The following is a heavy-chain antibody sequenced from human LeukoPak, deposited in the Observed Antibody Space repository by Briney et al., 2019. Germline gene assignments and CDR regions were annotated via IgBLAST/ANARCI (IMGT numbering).Heavy chain of an antibody. J-gene: IGHJ2*01. CDR2: IYSNGIS. V-gene: IGHV4-4*08. CDR1: GGSIFSYY. Sequence: SETLSLTCTVSGGSIFSYYFNWIRQPPGKGLEWIGYIYSNGISSHNPSLRGRGTISIATSKNQFSLRLRSVTAADTAIYYCARRAYYDSSGYYPASGYFDLWGRGTLVTVSS. D-gene: IGHD3-22*01. CDR3: ARRAYYDSSGYYPASGYFDL.